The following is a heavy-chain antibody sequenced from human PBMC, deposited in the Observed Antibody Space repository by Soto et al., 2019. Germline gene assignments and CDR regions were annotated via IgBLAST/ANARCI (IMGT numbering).Heavy chain of an antibody. CDR3: AHLGRGYNSFYAFDI. V-gene: IGHV2-5*02. Sequence: QITLKESGPTLVKPTQTLTLTCTFSEFSLSTSGVGVGWIRQPPGKALEWLALIYWDDDKRYSPSLKSRLTSTNDTCKNQVVLTMTNMDPVDTATYYFAHLGRGYNSFYAFDIWGQGTMVTVSS. J-gene: IGHJ3*02. CDR2: IYWDDDK. D-gene: IGHD5-18*01. CDR1: EFSLSTSGVG.